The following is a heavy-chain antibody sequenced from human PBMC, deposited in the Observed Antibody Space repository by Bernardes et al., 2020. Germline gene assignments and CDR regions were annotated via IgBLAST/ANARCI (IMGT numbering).Heavy chain of an antibody. V-gene: IGHV4-34*01. CDR3: ARRQSSKHWFDP. J-gene: IGHJ5*02. CDR2: INHSGST. Sequence: SEPLSLTCAVYGLSFSGYYWSWIRQPPGKGLEWIGEINHSGSTNYNPSLKSRVSISVDTSKNQFSLKLSSVTAADTAVYYCARRQSSKHWFDPWGQGTLVTVSS. CDR1: GLSFSGYY. D-gene: IGHD6-13*01.